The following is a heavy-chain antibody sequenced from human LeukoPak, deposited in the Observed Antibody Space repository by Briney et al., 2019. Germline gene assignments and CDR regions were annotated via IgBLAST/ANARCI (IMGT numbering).Heavy chain of an antibody. CDR2: VYHGGSI. Sequence: SETLSPTCTVSGGSISSYSWNWIRQSPGKGLEWIGRVYHGGSINYNPSLKSRVTISVDTSKNQFSLNLSSVTAADTAVYYCVSSYGGYVLDYWGQGTLVIVSS. D-gene: IGHD5-12*01. CDR1: GGSISSYS. J-gene: IGHJ4*02. V-gene: IGHV4-59*01. CDR3: VSSYGGYVLDY.